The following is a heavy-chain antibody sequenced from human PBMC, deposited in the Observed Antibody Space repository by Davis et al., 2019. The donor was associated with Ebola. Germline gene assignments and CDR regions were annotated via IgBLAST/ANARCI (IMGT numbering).Heavy chain of an antibody. CDR3: VKGGARYFYHYYGMDV. D-gene: IGHD2/OR15-2a*01. V-gene: IGHV3-73*01. Sequence: GESLKISCAASGFTFSGSAMHWVRQASGKGLEWVGRIRSKANSYATAYAASVKGRFTISRDDSKNTAYLQMNSLKTEDTAVYYCVKGGARYFYHYYGMDVWGQGTTVTVSS. CDR2: IRSKANSYAT. J-gene: IGHJ6*02. CDR1: GFTFSGSA.